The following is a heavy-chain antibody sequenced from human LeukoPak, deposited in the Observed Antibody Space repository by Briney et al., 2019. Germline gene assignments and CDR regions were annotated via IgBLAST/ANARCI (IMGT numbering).Heavy chain of an antibody. D-gene: IGHD4-23*01. CDR2: INPSGGST. CDR1: GYTFTSYY. Sequence: GASVKVSCKASGYTFTSYYMHWVRQAPGQGLEWMGIINPSGGSTSYGQKFQGRVTMTRDTSTSTVYMELSSLRSDDTAVYYCASDYGGNTSDYWGQGTLVTVSS. V-gene: IGHV1-46*01. J-gene: IGHJ4*02. CDR3: ASDYGGNTSDY.